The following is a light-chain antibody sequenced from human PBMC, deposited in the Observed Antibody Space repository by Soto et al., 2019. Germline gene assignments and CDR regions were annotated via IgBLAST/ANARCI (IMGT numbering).Light chain of an antibody. V-gene: IGKV3-20*01. CDR3: QHYGNSLYT. CDR1: QSVSSSS. Sequence: DIVLTQSPGTLSLSPGERATLSCRASQSVSSSSLAWYQQKPGQTPRLLIYGASTRATGIPDRFSGSGSGTDFTLTISRLETEDFAVYYCQHYGNSLYTFGPGTKLEIK. J-gene: IGKJ2*01. CDR2: GAS.